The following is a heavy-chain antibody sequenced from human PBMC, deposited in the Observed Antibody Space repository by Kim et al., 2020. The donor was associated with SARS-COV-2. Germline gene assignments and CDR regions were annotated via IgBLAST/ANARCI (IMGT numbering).Heavy chain of an antibody. D-gene: IGHD1-26*01. CDR3: AKAVVGADFGFDY. V-gene: IGHV3-9*01. Sequence: AEPVKGRFTISRDNAKNSLYLQMNSLGAEGTALYYCAKAVVGADFGFDYWGQGTLVTVSS. J-gene: IGHJ4*02.